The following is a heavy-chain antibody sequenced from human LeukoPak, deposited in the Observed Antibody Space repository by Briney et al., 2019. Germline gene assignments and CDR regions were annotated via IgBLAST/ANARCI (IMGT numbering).Heavy chain of an antibody. J-gene: IGHJ6*02. V-gene: IGHV1-69*02. CDR1: GGTFSSYT. CDR3: ASGRSSGYYYGMGV. D-gene: IGHD3-10*01. Sequence: SVKVSCKASGGTFSSYTISWVRQAPGQGLEWMGRIIPILGIANYAQRFQGRVTITADKSTSTAYMELSSLRSEDTAVYYCASGRSSGYYYGMGVLGQGTTVTVSS. CDR2: IIPILGIA.